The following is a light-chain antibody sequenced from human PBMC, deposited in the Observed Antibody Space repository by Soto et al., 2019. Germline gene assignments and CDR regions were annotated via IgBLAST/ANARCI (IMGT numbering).Light chain of an antibody. V-gene: IGLV2-14*01. CDR1: SDDVGAYKY. J-gene: IGLJ1*01. CDR3: SSYSRNTLFV. CDR2: EAT. Sequence: QSALTQPASVSGSPGQSITISCAGTSDDVGAYKYVSWYQQHPGKAPQLLIYEATNRPSGISGRFSASKSGNTASLTISGLQAEDEAEYYCSSYSRNTLFVFGSGTKVTVL.